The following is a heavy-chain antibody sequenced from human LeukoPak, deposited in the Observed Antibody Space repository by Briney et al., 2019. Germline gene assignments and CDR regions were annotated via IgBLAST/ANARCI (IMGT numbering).Heavy chain of an antibody. J-gene: IGHJ4*02. CDR1: GFTFSTYW. CDR3: VRSIVGAALDS. CDR2: VGGDGSGT. V-gene: IGHV3-74*01. Sequence: GGSLRLSCAASGFTFSTYWMHWVRQAPGKGLVWVSRVGGDGSGTNYADSVKGRFTISRDNAKNTLYLQMNSLRAEDTAVYYCVRSIVGAALDSWGQGTLVTVSS. D-gene: IGHD1-26*01.